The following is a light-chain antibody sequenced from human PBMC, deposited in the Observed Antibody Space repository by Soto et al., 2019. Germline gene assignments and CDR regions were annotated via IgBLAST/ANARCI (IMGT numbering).Light chain of an antibody. Sequence: DIQMTQSPATLPASVGDRVTITCRASQSISNWLAWYQQKPGTAPKVLIYHASNLQSGVPSMFSGSGSGTEFSLTIRSLQPEEFAPAYCQQYNSYSFGQGTKVEL. J-gene: IGKJ1*01. CDR3: QQYNSYS. CDR2: HAS. V-gene: IGKV1-5*01. CDR1: QSISNW.